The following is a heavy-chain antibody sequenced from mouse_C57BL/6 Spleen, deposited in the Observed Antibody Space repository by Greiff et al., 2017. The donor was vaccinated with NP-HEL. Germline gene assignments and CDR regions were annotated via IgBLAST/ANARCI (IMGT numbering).Heavy chain of an antibody. CDR2: IYPGDGDT. D-gene: IGHD4-1*01. J-gene: IGHJ4*01. Sequence: VQLQQSGAELVKPGASVKISCKASGYAFSSYWMNWVKQRPGKGLEWIGQIYPGDGDTNYNGKFKGKATLTADKSSSTAYMQLSSLPSEDSAVYFCARFSGIYYAMDYWGQGTSVTVSS. CDR3: ARFSGIYYAMDY. CDR1: GYAFSSYW. V-gene: IGHV1-80*01.